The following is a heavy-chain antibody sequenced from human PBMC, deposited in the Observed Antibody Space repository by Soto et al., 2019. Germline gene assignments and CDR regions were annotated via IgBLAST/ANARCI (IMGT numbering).Heavy chain of an antibody. V-gene: IGHV1-69*13. CDR3: ARDAPTSSWSWNFDY. D-gene: IGHD6-13*01. Sequence: SVKVSCKDSGGTFSSYAMSWLRQAPGQGLEWMGGIIPVFGTANYAQKFQGRITITADESTSTAYMELSSLRSEDTAVYYCARDAPTSSWSWNFDYWGQGTLVTVSS. CDR2: IIPVFGTA. J-gene: IGHJ4*02. CDR1: GGTFSSYA.